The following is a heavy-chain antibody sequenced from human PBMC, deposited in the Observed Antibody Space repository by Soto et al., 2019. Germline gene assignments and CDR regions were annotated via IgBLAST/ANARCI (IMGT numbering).Heavy chain of an antibody. CDR2: ISYDGINE. Sequence: MDWVRQAPGKGLEWVAVISYDGINEDYADSVKGRFTISRDNSKNTLYLQMNSLRAEDTAVYYCAKDIVLMVYAGNFDYWGQGTLVTVSS. CDR3: AKDIVLMVYAGNFDY. V-gene: IGHV3-30*18. D-gene: IGHD2-8*01. J-gene: IGHJ4*02.